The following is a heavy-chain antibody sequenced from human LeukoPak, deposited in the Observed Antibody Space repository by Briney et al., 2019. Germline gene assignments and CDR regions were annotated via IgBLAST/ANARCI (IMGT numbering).Heavy chain of an antibody. CDR1: GGSISSSSYY. Sequence: SETLSLTCTVSGGSISSSSYYWGWIRQPPGKGLEWIGSIYYSGSTNYNPSLKSRVTISIDKSQNQFSLKLSSVTAADTAVYYCAGYDSSGFAAEYWGQGTLVTVSS. D-gene: IGHD3-22*01. J-gene: IGHJ4*02. V-gene: IGHV4-39*07. CDR3: AGYDSSGFAAEY. CDR2: IYYSGST.